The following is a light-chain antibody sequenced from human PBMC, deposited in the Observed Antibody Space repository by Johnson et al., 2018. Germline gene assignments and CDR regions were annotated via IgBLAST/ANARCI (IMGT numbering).Light chain of an antibody. J-gene: IGLJ1*01. CDR1: SSNIGNKY. Sequence: QSVLTQPPSVSAALGQKVTISCSGSSSNIGNKYVSWYQQLPGTAPKLLIYENNKRPSGIPDRFSGSKSGTSATLGITGLQTGDEADYYCGTWDSSLSAGNVFGTGTKVTVL. V-gene: IGLV1-51*02. CDR2: ENN. CDR3: GTWDSSLSAGNV.